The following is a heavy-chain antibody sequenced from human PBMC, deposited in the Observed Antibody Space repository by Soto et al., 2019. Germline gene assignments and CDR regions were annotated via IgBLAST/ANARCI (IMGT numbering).Heavy chain of an antibody. CDR2: LSGGGDNP. D-gene: IGHD3-22*01. Sequence: GGSLRLSCAASGFTFRSYAMNWVRQVPGKGLEWVSALSGGGDNPYYADSVKGRFTISRDSSKNMVFLQMSSLRVEDSAVYYCAKDYYYDSSGPRSFDYWGQGTLVTVSS. V-gene: IGHV3-23*01. CDR3: AKDYYYDSSGPRSFDY. CDR1: GFTFRSYA. J-gene: IGHJ4*02.